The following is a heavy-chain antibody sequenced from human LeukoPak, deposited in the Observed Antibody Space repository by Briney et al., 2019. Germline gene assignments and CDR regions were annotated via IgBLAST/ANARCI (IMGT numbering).Heavy chain of an antibody. J-gene: IGHJ4*02. CDR2: IKQDGSEK. D-gene: IGHD3-22*01. Sequence: GGSLRLSCAASGFTFSSYWMSWVRQAPGKGLEWVANIKQDGSEKYYVDSVKGRFTISRDNAKNSLYLQMNSLRAEDTAVHSCARGPQGLGIVVVITYYYFDYWGQGTLVPVSS. CDR1: GFTFSSYW. V-gene: IGHV3-7*01. CDR3: ARGPQGLGIVVVITYYYFDY.